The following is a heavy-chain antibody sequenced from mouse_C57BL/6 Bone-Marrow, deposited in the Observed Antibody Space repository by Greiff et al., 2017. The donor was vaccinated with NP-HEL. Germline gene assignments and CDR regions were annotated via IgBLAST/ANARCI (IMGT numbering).Heavy chain of an antibody. CDR3: ARSTVVASDY. J-gene: IGHJ2*01. CDR1: GYTFTSYG. CDR2: IYPRSGNT. D-gene: IGHD1-1*01. Sequence: QVQLQQSGAELARPGASVKLSCKASGYTFTSYGISWVKQRTGQGLEWIGEIYPRSGNTYYNEKFKGKATLTADKSSSTAYMELRSLTSEDSAIEFCARSTVVASDYWGQGTTLTVSS. V-gene: IGHV1-81*01.